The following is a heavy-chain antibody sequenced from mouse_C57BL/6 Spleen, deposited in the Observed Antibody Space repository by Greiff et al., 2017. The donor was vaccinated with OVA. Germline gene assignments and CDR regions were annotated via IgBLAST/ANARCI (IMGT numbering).Heavy chain of an antibody. D-gene: IGHD3-2*02. J-gene: IGHJ3*01. CDR2: ISSGGDYI. CDR1: GFTFSSYA. Sequence: EVMLVESGEGLVKPGGSLKLSCAASGFTFSSYAMSWVRQTPEKRLEWVAYISSGGDYIYYADTVKGRFTISRDNARNTLYLQMSSLKSEDTAMYYCTRDRDSSGYVGFAYWGQGTLVTVSA. V-gene: IGHV5-9-1*02. CDR3: TRDRDSSGYVGFAY.